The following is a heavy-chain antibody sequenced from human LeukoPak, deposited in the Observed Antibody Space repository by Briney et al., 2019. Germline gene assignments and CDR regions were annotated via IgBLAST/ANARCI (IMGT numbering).Heavy chain of an antibody. CDR3: AREHSSSWYYYGMDV. CDR1: GFTFSSYA. J-gene: IGHJ6*04. Sequence: GGSLRLSCAASGFTFSSYAMTWVRQAPGKGLEWVSAISGSGGSTYYADSVKGRFTISRDNAKNSLYLQMNSLRAEDTAVYYCAREHSSSWYYYGMDVWGKGTTVTVSS. V-gene: IGHV3-23*01. CDR2: ISGSGGST. D-gene: IGHD6-13*01.